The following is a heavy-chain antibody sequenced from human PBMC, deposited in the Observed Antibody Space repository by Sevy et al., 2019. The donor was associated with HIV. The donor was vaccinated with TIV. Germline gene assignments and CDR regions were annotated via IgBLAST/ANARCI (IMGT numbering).Heavy chain of an antibody. CDR1: GGSINSGDYY. J-gene: IGHJ5*02. Sequence: SETLSLTCTVSGGSINSGDYYWSWIRQHPEKGLEWIGYIFHTGSTYYNRSFKSRATISVDTSTNQFSLKLSLMTAADTAVYYCAREGTKGVWFDPWGQGTLVTVSS. D-gene: IGHD3-16*01. V-gene: IGHV4-31*03. CDR2: IFHTGST. CDR3: AREGTKGVWFDP.